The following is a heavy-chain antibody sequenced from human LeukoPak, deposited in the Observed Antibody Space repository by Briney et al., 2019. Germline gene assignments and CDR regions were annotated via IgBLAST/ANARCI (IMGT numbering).Heavy chain of an antibody. CDR3: ARHDSFIPY. CDR1: GFTFSGYW. Sequence: GGSLRLSCVASGFTFSGYWMHWVRQAPGKGLVWVSGISDSGGSTYYADSVKGRCAISRDNSKNTVSLQMNNLRAEDTAVYFCARHDSFIPYWGQGTLVTVTS. V-gene: IGHV3-23*01. CDR2: ISDSGGST. D-gene: IGHD3-16*02. J-gene: IGHJ4*02.